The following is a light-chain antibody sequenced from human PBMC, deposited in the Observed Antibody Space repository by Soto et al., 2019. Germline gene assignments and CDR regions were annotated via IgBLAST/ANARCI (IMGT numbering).Light chain of an antibody. V-gene: IGKV3-15*01. CDR3: QHYNNWPAYT. J-gene: IGKJ2*01. CDR1: QRISIN. Sequence: EIVMTQSPATLSVSPGERATLSCRASQRISINLAWYQQKTGQAPRLLIYGASTRATGIPARFSGSGSEREFTLTISGLKSEDSAIYYCQHYNNWPAYTFGQGTKLELK. CDR2: GAS.